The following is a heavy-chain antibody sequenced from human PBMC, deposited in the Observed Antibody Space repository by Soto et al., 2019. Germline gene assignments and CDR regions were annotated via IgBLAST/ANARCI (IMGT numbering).Heavy chain of an antibody. CDR1: GYTFTGYY. CDR3: ARDGNWNPPGYYYGMDV. J-gene: IGHJ6*02. CDR2: INPNSGGT. Sequence: GASVKVSCKASGYTFTGYYMHWVRQAPGQGLEWMGWINPNSGGTNYAQKFQGRVTMTRDTSISTAYMELGRLRSDDTAVYYCARDGNWNPPGYYYGMDVWGQGTTVTVSS. V-gene: IGHV1-2*02. D-gene: IGHD1-1*01.